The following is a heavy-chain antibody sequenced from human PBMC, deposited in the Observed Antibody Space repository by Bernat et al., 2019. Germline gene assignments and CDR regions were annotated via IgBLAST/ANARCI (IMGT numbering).Heavy chain of an antibody. V-gene: IGHV3-30-3*01. CDR3: ARDQYYYDSSGYYYAEETIAYYFDY. J-gene: IGHJ4*02. Sequence: VQLVESGGGLVQPGGSLRLSCAASGFTFSSYEMNWVRQAPGKGLEWVAVISYDGSNKYYADSVKGRFTISRDNSKNTLYLQMNSLRAEDTAVYYCARDQYYYDSSGYYYAEETIAYYFDYWGQGTLVTVSS. D-gene: IGHD3-22*01. CDR1: GFTFSSYE. CDR2: ISYDGSNK.